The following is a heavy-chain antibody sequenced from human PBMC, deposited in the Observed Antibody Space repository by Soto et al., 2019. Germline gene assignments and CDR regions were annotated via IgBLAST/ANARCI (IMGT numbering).Heavy chain of an antibody. J-gene: IGHJ4*02. CDR3: ARATVFRAFDWSETETFDY. Sequence: GASVKVSCKPSGYTFSSFPIHWVRQAPGQSLEWMGCIHGGNGNTKYSQKFQDRVTFSRDRSASTASMELRSLTSQDTAVYFCARATVFRAFDWSETETFDYWGQGTLVTVPQ. CDR1: GYTFSSFP. V-gene: IGHV1-3*01. CDR2: IHGGNGNT. D-gene: IGHD3-9*01.